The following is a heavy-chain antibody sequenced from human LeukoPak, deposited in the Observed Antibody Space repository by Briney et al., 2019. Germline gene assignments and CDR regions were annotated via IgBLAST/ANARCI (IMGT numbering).Heavy chain of an antibody. Sequence: AGGSLRLSCAASGFTFSSYAMSWIRQPPGKGLEWIGEINHSGSTNYNPSLKSRVTISVDTSKNQFSLKLSSVTAADTAVYYCARLWYYYDSSGYYSPSFDYWGQGTLVTVSS. D-gene: IGHD3-22*01. CDR2: INHSGST. V-gene: IGHV4-34*01. CDR3: ARLWYYYDSSGYYSPSFDY. J-gene: IGHJ4*02. CDR1: GFTFSSYA.